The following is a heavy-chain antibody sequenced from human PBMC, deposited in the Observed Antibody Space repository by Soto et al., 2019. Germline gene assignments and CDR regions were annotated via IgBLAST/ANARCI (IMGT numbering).Heavy chain of an antibody. CDR1: GFTFSSYA. Sequence: EVQLLESGGGLVQPGGSLRLSCAAYGFTFSSYAMSWVRQAPGKGLEWVSAISGSGGSTYYADSVKGRFTISRDNSKNTLYLQMNSLRAEDTAVYYCAKQSIHAYYFDYWGQGTLVTVSS. V-gene: IGHV3-23*01. CDR2: ISGSGGST. J-gene: IGHJ4*02. CDR3: AKQSIHAYYFDY.